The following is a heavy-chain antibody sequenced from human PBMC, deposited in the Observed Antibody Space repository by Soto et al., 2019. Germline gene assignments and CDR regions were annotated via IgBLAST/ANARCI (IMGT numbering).Heavy chain of an antibody. CDR2: ISYDGSNK. D-gene: IGHD3-10*01. J-gene: IGHJ6*02. CDR3: AGDRGYYGMDV. Sequence: QVQLVESGGGVVQPGRSLRRSCAASGFTFSSYGMHWVRQAPGKGLEWVAVISYDGSNKYYADSVKGRFTISRDNSKNTLYLQMNSLRAEDTAVYYCAGDRGYYGMDVWGQGTTVTVSS. CDR1: GFTFSSYG. V-gene: IGHV3-30*03.